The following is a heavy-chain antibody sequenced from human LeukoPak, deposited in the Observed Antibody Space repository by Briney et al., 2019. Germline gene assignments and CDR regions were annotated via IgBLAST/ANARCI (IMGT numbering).Heavy chain of an antibody. Sequence: ASVKVSCKSSENTFTAYYIHWVRQAPGQGLEWMGWINLNSGGTNYAQKFQGRVTMTRDTSISTAYMGLSRLRSDDTAVYYCARTYCSSTSCANWFDPWGQGTLVTVSS. CDR2: INLNSGGT. CDR1: ENTFTAYY. V-gene: IGHV1-2*02. CDR3: ARTYCSSTSCANWFDP. D-gene: IGHD2-2*01. J-gene: IGHJ5*02.